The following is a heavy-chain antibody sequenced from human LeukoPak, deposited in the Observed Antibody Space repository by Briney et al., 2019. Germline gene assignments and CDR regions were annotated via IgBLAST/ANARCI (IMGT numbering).Heavy chain of an antibody. J-gene: IGHJ5*02. Sequence: GGSLRLSCVASEFTFSSYWMYWVRQAPGKGLVWVSRINTDGSSTTYADSVQGRFAVSRDNSKNTLYLQMNSLRAEDTAVYYCAKNKGVPAALPFDPWGQGTLVTVSS. CDR2: INTDGSST. D-gene: IGHD2-2*01. CDR3: AKNKGVPAALPFDP. CDR1: EFTFSSYW. V-gene: IGHV3-74*01.